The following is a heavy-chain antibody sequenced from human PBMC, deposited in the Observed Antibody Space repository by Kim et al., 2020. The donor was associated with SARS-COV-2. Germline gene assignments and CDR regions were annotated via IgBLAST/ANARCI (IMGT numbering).Heavy chain of an antibody. CDR1: GFTFSSYS. Sequence: GGSLRLSCAASGFTFSSYSMNWVRQAPGKGLEWVSSISSSSSYIYYADSVKGRFTISRDNAKNSLYLQMNSLRAEDTAVYYCAREEATISPDAFDIWGQGTMVTVSS. CDR2: ISSSSSYI. CDR3: AREEATISPDAFDI. D-gene: IGHD5-12*01. J-gene: IGHJ3*02. V-gene: IGHV3-21*01.